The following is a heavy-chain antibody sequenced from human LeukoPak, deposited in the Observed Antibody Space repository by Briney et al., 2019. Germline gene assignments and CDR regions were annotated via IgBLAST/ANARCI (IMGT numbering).Heavy chain of an antibody. CDR1: GGSISSNDYY. V-gene: IGHV4-39*01. CDR2: IYYSGST. Sequence: TETLSLTCTVSGGSISSNDYYWDWIRQPPGMGLEYIGSIYYSGSTYYNPSLKSRVTISVDTSKNQFSLKLSSVTAADTAVYYCARHRGSSSLFDYWGQGTLVTVSS. J-gene: IGHJ4*02. D-gene: IGHD6-6*01. CDR3: ARHRGSSSLFDY.